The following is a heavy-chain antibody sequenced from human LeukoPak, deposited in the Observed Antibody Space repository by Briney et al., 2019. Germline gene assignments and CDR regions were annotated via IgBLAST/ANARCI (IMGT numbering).Heavy chain of an antibody. CDR2: ISGSGGST. J-gene: IGHJ4*02. CDR1: GFTFSSYA. D-gene: IGHD2-21*02. Sequence: QPGGSLRLSCAASGFTFSSYAMSWVRQAPGKGLEWVSAISGSGGSTYYADSVKGRFTISRDNSKNTLYLQMNSLRAEDTAVYYCARATGVVTTLGFDYWGQGTLVTVS. CDR3: ARATGVVTTLGFDY. V-gene: IGHV3-23*01.